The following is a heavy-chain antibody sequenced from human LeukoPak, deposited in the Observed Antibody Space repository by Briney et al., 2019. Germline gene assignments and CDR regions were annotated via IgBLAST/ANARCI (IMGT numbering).Heavy chain of an antibody. V-gene: IGHV3-23*01. Sequence: GGSLRLYCAASGFTFSSYAMSWVRQAPGKGLEWVSTISRSGDSTYYADSVKGRFTISRDNSKNTLYLQMNGLRAEDTAVYYCAKGFLGYGSTFDYWGQGTLVTVSS. D-gene: IGHD2-2*01. CDR3: AKGFLGYGSTFDY. J-gene: IGHJ4*02. CDR2: ISRSGDST. CDR1: GFTFSSYA.